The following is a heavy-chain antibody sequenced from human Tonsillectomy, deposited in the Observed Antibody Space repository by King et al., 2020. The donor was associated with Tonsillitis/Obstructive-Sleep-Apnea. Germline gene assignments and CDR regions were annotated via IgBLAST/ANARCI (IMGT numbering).Heavy chain of an antibody. CDR2: IWYDGSNK. V-gene: IGHV3-33*01. J-gene: IGHJ5*02. D-gene: IGHD6-19*01. CDR1: GFTFSSYD. Sequence: VQLVESGGGVVQPGRSLRLSCATSGFTFSSYDMHWVRQAPGKGLEWVAGIWYDGSNKYYTDSVKGRFTISRDNSENTLYLQMNSLRAEDTAVYYCARHRKEAGGFDPWGQGTLVTVSS. CDR3: ARHRKEAGGFDP.